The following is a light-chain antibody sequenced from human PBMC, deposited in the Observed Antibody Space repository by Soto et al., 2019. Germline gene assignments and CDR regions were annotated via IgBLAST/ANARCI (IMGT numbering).Light chain of an antibody. J-gene: IGKJ2*01. V-gene: IGKV3-15*01. CDR3: QQYNNWPPYT. Sequence: EIVMTQSPATLSVSPGERATLSCRASQSVRSNLAWYQQKPGQAPRLLIYGSSTRATGIPARFSGSGSGTEFTLTIGSLQSADFAVYYCQQYNNWPPYTFGQGTKLEIK. CDR2: GSS. CDR1: QSVRSN.